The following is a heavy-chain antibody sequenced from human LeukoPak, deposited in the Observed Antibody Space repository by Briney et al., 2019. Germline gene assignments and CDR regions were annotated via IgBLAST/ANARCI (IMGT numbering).Heavy chain of an antibody. CDR1: GGSISSSSYY. Sequence: PSETLSLTCTVSGGSISSSSYYWGWIRQPPGKGLEWIGSIYYSGSTYYNPSLRSRVTISVDTSKNQFSLKLSSVTAADTAVYYCARHLRSDYYYGMDVWGQGTTVTVSS. CDR3: ARHLRSDYYYGMDV. J-gene: IGHJ6*02. CDR2: IYYSGST. V-gene: IGHV4-39*01.